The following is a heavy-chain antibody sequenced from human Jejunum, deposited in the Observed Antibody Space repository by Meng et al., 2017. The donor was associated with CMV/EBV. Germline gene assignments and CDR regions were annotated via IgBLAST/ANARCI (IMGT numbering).Heavy chain of an antibody. CDR3: AKSLVDTTMDLDY. CDR2: IRGSEDKT. Sequence: ASGISFGSHGTSWERQAPGRGLEWGSSIRGSEDKTCGSSSVRSRFTISRDNSKNTLYLQVNSLRAEDTAVYYCAKSLVDTTMDLDYWGQGMLVTVSS. D-gene: IGHD5-18*01. V-gene: IGHV3-23*01. CDR1: GISFGSHG. J-gene: IGHJ4*02.